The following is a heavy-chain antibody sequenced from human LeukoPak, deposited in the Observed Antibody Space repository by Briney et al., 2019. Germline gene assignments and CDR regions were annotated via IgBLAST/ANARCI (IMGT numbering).Heavy chain of an antibody. D-gene: IGHD3-16*01. V-gene: IGHV3-74*01. J-gene: IGHJ3*02. CDR1: GFTFSSYW. CDR3: ATSSVWGGAFNI. CDR2: CDSDGSRT. Sequence: PGGSLRLSCAASGFTFSSYWMYWVRQAPGKGLMSVSGCDSDGSRTIYVVSVKGRFTVSRGNAKNTLYLHMSSLRAEDTAVYYCATSSVWGGAFNIWGQGTMVTVSS.